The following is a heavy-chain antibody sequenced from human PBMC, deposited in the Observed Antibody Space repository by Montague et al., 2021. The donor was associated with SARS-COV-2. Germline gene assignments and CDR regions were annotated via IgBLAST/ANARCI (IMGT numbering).Heavy chain of an antibody. CDR2: IYDSGST. J-gene: IGHJ3*02. CDR3: ARRGRKLLPVATTIGGFDI. Sequence: SETLSLTCTVAGASISSSNYYWDWIRQPPGKGLEWIGSIYDSGSTYYNPSLKSRVTISVDTSKNHFSLKLSSVTAAATAVYYCARRGRKLLPVATTIGGFDIWGQGTMVTVSS. V-gene: IGHV4-39*02. D-gene: IGHD5-12*01. CDR1: GASISSSNYY.